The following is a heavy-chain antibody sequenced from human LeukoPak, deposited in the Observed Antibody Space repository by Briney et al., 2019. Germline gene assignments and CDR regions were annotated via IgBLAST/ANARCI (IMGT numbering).Heavy chain of an antibody. CDR1: GFTFSTYS. CDR2: ISSSSTYI. Sequence: PGGSLRLSCAASGFTFSTYSMNWVRQAPGKGLEWVSSISSSSTYIYYADSVKGRFTISRDNAKNSLYLQMNSLRAEDTAVYYCARVGSSGWYDHWGQGTLVTVSS. J-gene: IGHJ4*02. V-gene: IGHV3-21*01. D-gene: IGHD6-19*01. CDR3: ARVGSSGWYDH.